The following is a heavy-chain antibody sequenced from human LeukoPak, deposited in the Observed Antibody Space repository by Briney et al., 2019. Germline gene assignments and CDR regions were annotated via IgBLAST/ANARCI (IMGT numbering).Heavy chain of an antibody. CDR2: IYYSGST. CDR3: ARLESSGRTH. V-gene: IGHV4-39*01. D-gene: IGHD6-19*01. Sequence: PSETLSLTCTVSGGSISGSSYYWGWIRQPPGKGLEWIGSIYYSGSTYYNPSLKSRVTISVDTSKNQFSLKLSSVTAADTAVYYCARLESSGRTHWGQGTLVTVSS. CDR1: GGSISGSSYY. J-gene: IGHJ4*02.